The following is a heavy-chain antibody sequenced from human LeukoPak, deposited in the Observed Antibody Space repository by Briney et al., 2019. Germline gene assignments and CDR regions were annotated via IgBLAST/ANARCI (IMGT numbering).Heavy chain of an antibody. D-gene: IGHD2-21*01. J-gene: IGHJ4*02. Sequence: PGGSLRLSCAASGFTFGDYAMSWVRQAPGKGLEWVGFIRSKAYGGTTEYAASVKGRFTISRDDSKSIAYLQMNSLKTEDTAVYYCTGSPVISNFDCWGQGTLVTVSS. V-gene: IGHV3-49*04. CDR2: IRSKAYGGTT. CDR1: GFTFGDYA. CDR3: TGSPVISNFDC.